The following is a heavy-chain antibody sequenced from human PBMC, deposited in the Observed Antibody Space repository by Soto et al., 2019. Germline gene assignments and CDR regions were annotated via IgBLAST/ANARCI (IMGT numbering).Heavy chain of an antibody. V-gene: IGHV3-11*01. J-gene: IGHJ3*01. CDR1: GFTFSDYY. CDR3: ARAYGSGVGAVNF. CDR2: ISGSGDII. D-gene: IGHD2-2*03. Sequence: QVQLVESGGGLVKPGGSLRLSCAASGFTFSDYYMSWIRQALGKGLEWISYISGSGDIIYYADSMKGRFTISRDNAKNSLFLEMNSLRADDTATYYCARAYGSGVGAVNFWGQGTVVTVSS.